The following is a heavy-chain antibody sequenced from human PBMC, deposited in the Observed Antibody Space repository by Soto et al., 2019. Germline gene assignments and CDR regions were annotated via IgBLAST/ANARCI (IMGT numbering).Heavy chain of an antibody. Sequence: GGSLRLSCAASGFTFSNAWMSWVRQAPGKGLEWVGRIKSKTDGGTTDYAAPVKGRFTISRDDSKNTLYLQMNSLKTEDTAVYYCTTQDIVVVVAASDYWGQGTLVTVSS. CDR3: TTQDIVVVVAASDY. J-gene: IGHJ4*02. CDR1: GFTFSNAW. V-gene: IGHV3-15*01. D-gene: IGHD2-15*01. CDR2: IKSKTDGGTT.